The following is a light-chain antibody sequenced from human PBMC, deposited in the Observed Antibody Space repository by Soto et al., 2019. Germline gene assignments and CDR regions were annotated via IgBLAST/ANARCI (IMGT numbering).Light chain of an antibody. Sequence: EIVMTQSPATLSVSPGERATLSCRASQSVSSNLAWYQQKPGQAPRLLIYGASTRATGIPARFSGSGSGTECTLTISSLESEYFAVYYCQQYNKWPLSFGGGTKVEIK. CDR2: GAS. J-gene: IGKJ4*01. V-gene: IGKV3D-15*01. CDR1: QSVSSN. CDR3: QQYNKWPLS.